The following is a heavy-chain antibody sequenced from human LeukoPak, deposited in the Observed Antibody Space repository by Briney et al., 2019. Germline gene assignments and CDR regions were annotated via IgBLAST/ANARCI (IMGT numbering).Heavy chain of an antibody. CDR3: SRGLDSRKLGY. CDR1: GASFNSDDQY. V-gene: IGHV4-31*03. CDR2: IHPSGML. D-gene: IGHD3-22*01. Sequence: SQNLSLTGTVSGASFNSDDQYWTWLRQSPGKGLEWIGSIHPSGMLYNNPSLESRVTMSRDTSKNQFSLNLNSVTAADTAVYFCSRGLDSRKLGYWGQGILVTVSS. J-gene: IGHJ4*02.